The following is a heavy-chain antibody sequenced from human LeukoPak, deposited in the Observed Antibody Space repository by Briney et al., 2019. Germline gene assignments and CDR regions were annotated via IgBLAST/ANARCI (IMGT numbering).Heavy chain of an antibody. CDR1: GGSISGGSYY. CDR3: ARQSTYYDFWSGYYSGINWFDP. J-gene: IGHJ5*02. D-gene: IGHD3-3*01. Sequence: SETLSLTCTVSGGSISGGSYYWSWIRQPAGKGLEWIGRIYTSGSTNYNPSLKSRVTISVDTSKNQFSLKLSSVTAADTAVYYCARQSTYYDFWSGYYSGINWFDPWGQGTLVTVSS. CDR2: IYTSGST. V-gene: IGHV4-61*02.